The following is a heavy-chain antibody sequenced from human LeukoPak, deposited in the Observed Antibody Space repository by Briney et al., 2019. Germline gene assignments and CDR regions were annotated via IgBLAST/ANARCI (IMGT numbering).Heavy chain of an antibody. CDR2: ITSSSSTI. J-gene: IGHJ4*02. Sequence: GGSLRLCCAASGFTFSSYNMNWVRQAPGKGLEWVSYITSSSSTIYYADSVKGRFTISRDNAKNSLYLQMNSLRAEDTAVYYCARADRYYDVFTGKKWDYWGQGTLVTVSS. D-gene: IGHD3-9*01. CDR1: GFTFSSYN. V-gene: IGHV3-48*01. CDR3: ARADRYYDVFTGKKWDY.